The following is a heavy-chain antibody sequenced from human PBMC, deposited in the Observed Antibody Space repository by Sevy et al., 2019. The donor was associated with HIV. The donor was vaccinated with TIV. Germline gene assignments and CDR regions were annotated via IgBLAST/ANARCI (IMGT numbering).Heavy chain of an antibody. V-gene: IGHV4-59*01. Sequence: SETLSLTCTVSGGSISSYYWSWIRQPPGKGLEWIGYIYYSGSTNYNPPLKSRVTISVDMSKNQFSLKLSSLTAADTAVYYCAREQYYDSSVYYYGGYYFDYWGQGTLVTVSS. D-gene: IGHD3-22*01. CDR1: GGSISSYY. CDR3: AREQYYDSSVYYYGGYYFDY. J-gene: IGHJ4*02. CDR2: IYYSGST.